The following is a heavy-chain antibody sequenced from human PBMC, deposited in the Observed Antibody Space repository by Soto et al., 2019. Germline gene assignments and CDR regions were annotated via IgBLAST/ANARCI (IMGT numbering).Heavy chain of an antibody. CDR3: AISKDRAGRTTFIY. J-gene: IGHJ4*02. CDR1: GFTFDDNA. V-gene: IGHV3-9*01. Sequence: GGSLRRSCAVSGFTFDDNAMHWVRQAPEKGLEWVSGINWKSDIGYADSVKGRFTISRDNAENSLYLQMNSLRAEDTALYSCAISKDRAGRTTFIYWGQGPQVTVSS. CDR2: INWKSDI. D-gene: IGHD3-10*01.